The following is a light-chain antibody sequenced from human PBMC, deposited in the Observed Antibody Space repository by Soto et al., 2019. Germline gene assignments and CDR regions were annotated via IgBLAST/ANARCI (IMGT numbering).Light chain of an antibody. J-gene: IGKJ1*01. CDR2: GAS. V-gene: IGKV3-20*01. CDR3: QQYDNSPWT. CDR1: QSVSSSY. Sequence: EIVLTQSPGTLSLSPGERVTLSCRASQSVSSSYLAWYQQTRGQAPRLLIYGASSRATGIPDRFSGSGSGTGFTLTISRMEPEDFAVYYCQQYDNSPWTVGQGTKVEIK.